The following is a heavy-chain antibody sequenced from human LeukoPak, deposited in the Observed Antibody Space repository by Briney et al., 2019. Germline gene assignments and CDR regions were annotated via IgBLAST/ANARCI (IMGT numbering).Heavy chain of an antibody. Sequence: ASVKVSCKASGYTFTSYYMRWVRQAPGQGLEWMGIIHPSGGSTSYAQKFQGRVTMTRDTSTSTVYMELSSLRSEDTAVYYCARDMYYYDSSGYAHYYYYGMDVWGQGTTVTVSS. CDR1: GYTFTSYY. CDR3: ARDMYYYDSSGYAHYYYYGMDV. D-gene: IGHD3-22*01. V-gene: IGHV1-46*01. J-gene: IGHJ6*02. CDR2: IHPSGGST.